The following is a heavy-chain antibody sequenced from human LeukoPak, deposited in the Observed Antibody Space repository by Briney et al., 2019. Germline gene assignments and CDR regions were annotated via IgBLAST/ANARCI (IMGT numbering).Heavy chain of an antibody. V-gene: IGHV3-30*02. J-gene: IGHJ4*02. CDR2: IRYDGSNK. CDR1: GFTFSSYG. Sequence: GGSLRLSCAASGFTFSSYGMHWVRQAPGKGLEWVAFIRYDGSNKYYADSVKGRFTISRDNSKNTLYLQMNSLRAEDTAVYYCAKERYNWNDVSNYFDYWGQGTLVTVSS. D-gene: IGHD1-1*01. CDR3: AKERYNWNDVSNYFDY.